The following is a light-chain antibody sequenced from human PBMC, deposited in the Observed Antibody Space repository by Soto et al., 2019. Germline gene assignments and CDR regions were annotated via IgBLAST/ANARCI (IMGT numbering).Light chain of an antibody. CDR3: QHYKSYSFA. V-gene: IGKV1-5*03. CDR2: KAS. Sequence: DIQMTQSPSTLSGSVGDRVTITCRASQTIRSWLSWYQQKPGKAPKLLIYKASTLKSGVPSRFSGSGSGTEFTLTISSLQPDDFSTYYCQHYKSYSFAFCQGTNVELK. J-gene: IGKJ1*01. CDR1: QTIRSW.